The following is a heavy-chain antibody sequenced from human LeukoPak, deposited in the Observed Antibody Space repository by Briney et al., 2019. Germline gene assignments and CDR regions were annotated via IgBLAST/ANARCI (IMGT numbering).Heavy chain of an antibody. J-gene: IGHJ4*02. D-gene: IGHD3-9*01. CDR2: INPSGGST. CDR3: AMGILTGYYMVY. Sequence: VASVKVSCKASGYTFTSYYMHWVRQAPGQGLEWMGIINPSGGSTIYAQKFQGRVTMTRDTSTSTVYMELSSLRSEDTAVYYCAMGILTGYYMVYWGQGTLVTVSS. V-gene: IGHV1-46*01. CDR1: GYTFTSYY.